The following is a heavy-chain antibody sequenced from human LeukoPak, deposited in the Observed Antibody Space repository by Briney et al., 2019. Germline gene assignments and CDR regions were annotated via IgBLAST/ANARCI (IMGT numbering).Heavy chain of an antibody. D-gene: IGHD3-10*01. Sequence: GGSLRLSCLGSEFTFGDYGLTWVRQAPGKGLEWVGFIRSKAYGGTTEYAASVKGRFTISRDDSKGVAYLQMSSLKSEDTAVYYCGRVLYGSGTFTLYYNHYYMDVWGKGTAVAISS. CDR1: EFTFGDYG. CDR2: IRSKAYGGTT. J-gene: IGHJ6*03. CDR3: GRVLYGSGTFTLYYNHYYMDV. V-gene: IGHV3-49*04.